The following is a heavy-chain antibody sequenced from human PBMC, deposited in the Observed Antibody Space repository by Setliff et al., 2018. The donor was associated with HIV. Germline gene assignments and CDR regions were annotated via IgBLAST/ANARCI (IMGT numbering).Heavy chain of an antibody. Sequence: PSETLSLTCSVSGGCIDRSNYYWGWIRQSPGKGLEWIGNIHYSGSTYYNPSLKSRATISVDTSKNQFSLKVTSVTAADTAVYYCTRHAGRENQLPHTYYYYMDVWGKGATVTVSS. D-gene: IGHD2-2*01. CDR1: GGCIDRSNYY. CDR2: IHYSGST. V-gene: IGHV4-39*01. CDR3: TRHAGRENQLPHTYYYYMDV. J-gene: IGHJ6*03.